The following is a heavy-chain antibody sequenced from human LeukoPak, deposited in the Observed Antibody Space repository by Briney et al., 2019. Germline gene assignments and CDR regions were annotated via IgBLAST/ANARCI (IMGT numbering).Heavy chain of an antibody. J-gene: IGHJ5*02. Sequence: GGSLRLSCAASGFTFDDYAMHWVRQAPGKGLEWVSLISGDGGSTYYADSVKGRFTISRDNSKNSLYLQMNSLRTEDTALYYCAKDGETHDFWSGPLRFDPWGQGTLVTVSS. CDR1: GFTFDDYA. CDR2: ISGDGGST. V-gene: IGHV3-43*02. D-gene: IGHD3-3*01. CDR3: AKDGETHDFWSGPLRFDP.